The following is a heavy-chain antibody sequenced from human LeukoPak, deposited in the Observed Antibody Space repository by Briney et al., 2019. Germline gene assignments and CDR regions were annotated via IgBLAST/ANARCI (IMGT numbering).Heavy chain of an antibody. J-gene: IGHJ3*02. D-gene: IGHD6-19*01. CDR1: GGSFSGYY. Sequence: PSETLSLTCAVYGGSFSGYYWSWIRRPPGKGLEWIGTIYYSGNTYNSPPLKSRVTISVDTSKNQFSLKLSSVTAADTAVYYCASLSPWLAPLGVFDIWAKGQWSPSLQ. V-gene: IGHV4-34*01. CDR3: ASLSPWLAPLGVFDI. CDR2: IYYSGNT.